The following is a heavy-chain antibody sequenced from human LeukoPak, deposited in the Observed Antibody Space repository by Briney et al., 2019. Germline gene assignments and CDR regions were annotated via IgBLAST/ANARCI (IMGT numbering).Heavy chain of an antibody. CDR3: ARDSSSWATRFDY. J-gene: IGHJ4*02. Sequence: SETLSLTCTVSGGSISSSSYYWGWIRQPPGKGLEWIGSIYYSGSTYYNPSLKSRVTISVDTSKNQFSLKLSSVTAADMAVYYCARDSSSWATRFDYWGQGTLVTVSS. CDR1: GGSISSSSYY. CDR2: IYYSGST. D-gene: IGHD6-13*01. V-gene: IGHV4-39*02.